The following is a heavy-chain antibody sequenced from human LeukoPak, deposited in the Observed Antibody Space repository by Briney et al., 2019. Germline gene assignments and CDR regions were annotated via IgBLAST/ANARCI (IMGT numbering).Heavy chain of an antibody. CDR2: IYFTGST. D-gene: IGHD5-18*01. Sequence: SETLSLTCTVSGGSLSSYYWSWIRQPPGKGLEWIGYIYFTGSTNYNPSLKSRVTISVDMSKNQFSLKLSSVTAADTAVYYCARFRVGYSYGRDYFDYWGQGTLVTVSS. V-gene: IGHV4-59*01. CDR3: ARFRVGYSYGRDYFDY. J-gene: IGHJ4*02. CDR1: GGSLSSYY.